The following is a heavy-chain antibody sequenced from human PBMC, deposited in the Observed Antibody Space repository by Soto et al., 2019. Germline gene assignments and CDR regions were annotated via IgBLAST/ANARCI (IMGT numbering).Heavy chain of an antibody. D-gene: IGHD6-19*01. J-gene: IGHJ4*02. CDR2: ISSSSSYI. V-gene: IGHV3-21*01. CDR1: GFTFSSYS. Sequence: PGWSLRLSCAASGFTFSSYSMNWVRQAPGKGLEWVSSISSSSSYIYYADSVKGRFTISRDNAKNSLYLQMNSLRAEDTAVYYCQSFLVGGAGAGIPHWRQGPLGSVSS. CDR3: QSFLVGGAGAGIPH.